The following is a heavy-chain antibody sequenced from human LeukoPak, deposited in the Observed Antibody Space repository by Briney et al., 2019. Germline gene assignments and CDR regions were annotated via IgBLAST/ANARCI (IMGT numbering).Heavy chain of an antibody. D-gene: IGHD2-15*01. CDR3: ARDLELGYCSGGSCYGTPAGAFDI. CDR2: IKQDGSVK. Sequence: GGSLRLSCAASGFTFSSYWMSWVRQAPGKGLEWVANIKQDGSVKYYVDSVKGRFTISRDNAKNSLYLQMNSLRAEDTAVYYCARDLELGYCSGGSCYGTPAGAFDIWGQGTMVTVSS. V-gene: IGHV3-7*03. CDR1: GFTFSSYW. J-gene: IGHJ3*02.